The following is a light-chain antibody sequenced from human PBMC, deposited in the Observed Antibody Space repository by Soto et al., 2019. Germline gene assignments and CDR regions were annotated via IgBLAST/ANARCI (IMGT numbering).Light chain of an antibody. J-gene: IGKJ3*01. Sequence: AIRMTQSPSSFSASTGDRVTITCRASQGISSYLAWYQQKPGKAPKLLIYAASTLQSGVPSRFSGSGSGTDFTLTISCLQSEDFATYYCQQYYSCPPEFTFGPGTKVDIK. V-gene: IGKV1-8*01. CDR1: QGISSY. CDR3: QQYYSCPPEFT. CDR2: AAS.